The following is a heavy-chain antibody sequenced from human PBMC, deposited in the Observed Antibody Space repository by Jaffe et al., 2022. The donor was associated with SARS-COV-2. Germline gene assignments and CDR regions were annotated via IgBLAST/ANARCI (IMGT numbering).Heavy chain of an antibody. CDR3: ARVPRTPAAEDLEWYFDL. V-gene: IGHV4-61*02. J-gene: IGHJ2*01. D-gene: IGHD1-1*01. Sequence: QVQLQESGPGLVKPSQTLSLTCTVSGGSISSGSYYWSWIRQPAGKGLEWIGRIYTSGSTNYNPSLKSRVTISVDTSKNQFSLKLSSVTAADTAVYYCARVPRTPAAEDLEWYFDLWGRGTLVTVSS. CDR2: IYTSGST. CDR1: GGSISSGSYY.